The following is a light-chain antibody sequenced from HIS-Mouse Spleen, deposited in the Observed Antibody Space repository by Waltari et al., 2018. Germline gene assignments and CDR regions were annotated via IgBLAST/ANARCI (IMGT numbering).Light chain of an antibody. V-gene: IGLV2-8*01. CDR3: SSYAGSNNLGV. CDR1: SSDVGGYNY. J-gene: IGLJ1*01. Sequence: QSALTQPPSASGSPGQSVTIPCTGTSSDVGGYNYGSWYQQHPSKAPKLLIYEVSKRPSGVPDRFSGSKSGNTASLTVSGLQAEDEADYYCSSYAGSNNLGVFGTGTKVTVL. CDR2: EVS.